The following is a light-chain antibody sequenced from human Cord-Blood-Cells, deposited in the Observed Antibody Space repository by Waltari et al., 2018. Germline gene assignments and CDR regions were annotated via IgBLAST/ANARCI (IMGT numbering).Light chain of an antibody. J-gene: IGLJ3*02. CDR2: DVS. CDR1: SSNVGGKNN. V-gene: IGLV2-14*03. Sequence: QSALTQPASESGSPGQPIPISCTGTSSNVGGKNNVTWYQQHPGKAPKLMIYDVSNRPSGVSNRFSGSKSGNTASLTISGLQAEDEADYYCSSYTSSSTWVFGGGTKLTVL. CDR3: SSYTSSSTWV.